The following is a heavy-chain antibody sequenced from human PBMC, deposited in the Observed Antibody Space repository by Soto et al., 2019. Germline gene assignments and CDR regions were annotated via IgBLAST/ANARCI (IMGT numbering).Heavy chain of an antibody. D-gene: IGHD6-19*01. CDR2: VFHTGTT. CDR1: GDSVSSPYY. CDR3: ARSAGWYAVHS. Sequence: QVQLQESGPGLVKPSGTLSLTCAVSGDSVSSPYYWCWVRQPPGKGLEWIGEVFHTGTTSYNPSLRSRVTISMDKSINQFSLDLSSATAADTAVYYCARSAGWYAVHSWGPGTLVIVSS. V-gene: IGHV4-4*02. J-gene: IGHJ4*02.